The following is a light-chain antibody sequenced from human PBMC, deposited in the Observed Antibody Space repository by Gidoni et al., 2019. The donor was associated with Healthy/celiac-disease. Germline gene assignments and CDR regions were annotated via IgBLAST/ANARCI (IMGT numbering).Light chain of an antibody. CDR1: QSVSSH. J-gene: IGKJ2*01. CDR3: QQCYSTPRA. CDR2: AAS. V-gene: IGKV1-39*01. Sequence: DSNMTESPSTLSASVGDRDTITCRASQSVSSHLNWYQQKPGQAPRLLIYAASSLQSGIPSRFSGSGSGTDFTLTISSLQPEDFAAYYCQQCYSTPRAFGQGTKLEIK.